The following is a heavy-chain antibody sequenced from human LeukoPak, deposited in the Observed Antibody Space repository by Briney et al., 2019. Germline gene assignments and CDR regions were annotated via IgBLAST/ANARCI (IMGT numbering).Heavy chain of an antibody. CDR1: GYTFTGYY. J-gene: IGHJ3*01. CDR3: ARLPYTMVRGVNDAFDL. D-gene: IGHD3-10*01. CDR2: INPNSGGT. Sequence: ASVKVSCKASGYTFTGYYMHWVRQAPGQGLEWMGWINPNSGGTNYAQKFQGRVTMTRDTSISTAYMELSRLRSDDTAVYYCARLPYTMVRGVNDAFDLWGQGTMVTVSS. V-gene: IGHV1-2*02.